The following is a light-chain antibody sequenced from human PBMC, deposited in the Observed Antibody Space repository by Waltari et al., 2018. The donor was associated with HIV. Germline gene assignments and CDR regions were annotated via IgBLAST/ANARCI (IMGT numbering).Light chain of an antibody. CDR3: QSGHNSDSI. V-gene: IGLV3-25*03. CDR1: DLSKPH. Sequence: SYELPQAPSVSVSPGQTAKITCSGDDLSKPHVYWYQQKPGQAPLMMIFKDSERPSEIPARFSASSSGSTSILTISGVQAEDEADYYCQSGHNSDSIFGGGTKLTVL. J-gene: IGLJ2*01. CDR2: KDS.